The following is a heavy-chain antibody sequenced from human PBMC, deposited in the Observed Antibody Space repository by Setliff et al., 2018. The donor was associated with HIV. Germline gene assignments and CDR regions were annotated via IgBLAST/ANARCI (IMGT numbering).Heavy chain of an antibody. J-gene: IGHJ6*02. CDR3: ARRGDFFYYAMEV. CDR2: IYYSGST. V-gene: IGHV4-39*07. CDR1: GGSISNSRYY. Sequence: SETLSLTCTVSGGSISNSRYYWSWIRQPPGKGLEWIGSIYYSGSTYYNPSLKSRVTISVDTSKSQFSLKLSSVTAADTAVYYCARRGDFFYYAMEVWGQGKLVTVSS.